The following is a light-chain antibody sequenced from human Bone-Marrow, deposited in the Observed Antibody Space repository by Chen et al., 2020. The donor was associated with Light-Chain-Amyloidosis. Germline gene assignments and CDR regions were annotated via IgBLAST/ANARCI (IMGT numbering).Light chain of an antibody. CDR2: NNR. CDR3: AAWDDSLNGFYV. J-gene: IGLJ1*01. CDR1: TSNIGDNT. Sequence: QSVLTQPPSASGTPGQMVTISCSGSTSNIGDNTVNWYQHQPGTAPKAVIFNNRQRSSGCPGRFSGAKSGTSASLVISGLQAEDEGDYYCAAWDDSLNGFYVFGTGTTVTVL. V-gene: IGLV1-44*01.